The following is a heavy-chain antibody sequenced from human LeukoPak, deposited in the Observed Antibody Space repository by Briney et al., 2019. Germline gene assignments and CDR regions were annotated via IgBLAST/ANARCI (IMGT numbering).Heavy chain of an antibody. Sequence: GGSLRLSCAASGFGFSRYWMTWVRQAPGKGLEWVANIKEDGSEKNHVDSLKDRFTISRDNAKNSVFLQMNSLRAEDTAIYYCARDIRYGDSDYWGQGTLVTVSS. CDR1: GFGFSRYW. D-gene: IGHD4-17*01. CDR2: IKEDGSEK. CDR3: ARDIRYGDSDY. V-gene: IGHV3-7*05. J-gene: IGHJ4*02.